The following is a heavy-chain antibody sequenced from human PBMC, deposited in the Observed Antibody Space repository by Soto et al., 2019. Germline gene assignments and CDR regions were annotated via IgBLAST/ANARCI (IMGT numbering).Heavy chain of an antibody. D-gene: IGHD2-2*01. CDR1: GFTFSNYA. V-gene: IGHV3-23*01. CDR2: IRGSGGGT. Sequence: EVQLLESGGGLVQPGGSLSLSCAASGFTFSNYAMNWVRQAPGKGLECVSGIRGSGGGTYYADSVMGRFTISRDNSKNTLYLHMNRLRAEDTAVYYCAKDNCSSSRCDMYNWFDPWGQGTLVTVSS. CDR3: AKDNCSSSRCDMYNWFDP. J-gene: IGHJ5*02.